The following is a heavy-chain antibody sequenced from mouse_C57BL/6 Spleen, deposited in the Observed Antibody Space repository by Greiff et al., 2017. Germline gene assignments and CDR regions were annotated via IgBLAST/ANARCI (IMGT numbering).Heavy chain of an antibody. D-gene: IGHD3-2*02. V-gene: IGHV3-6*01. J-gene: IGHJ3*01. CDR3: ARGGTAQAFAY. CDR1: GYSITSGYY. CDR2: ISYDGSN. Sequence: EVQLQESGPGLVKPSQSLSLTCSVTGYSITSGYYWNWIRQFPGNKLEWMGYISYDGSNNYNPSLKNRISITRDTSKNQFFLKLNSVTTEDTATYYCARGGTAQAFAYWGQGTLVTVSA.